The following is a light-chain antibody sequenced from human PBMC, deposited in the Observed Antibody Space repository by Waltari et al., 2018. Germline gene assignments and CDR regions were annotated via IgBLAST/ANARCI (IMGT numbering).Light chain of an antibody. J-gene: IGLJ1*01. CDR1: SSDVGGYNY. CDR3: SSYTSSSTRV. Sequence: QSALTQPASVSGSPGQSITISCTGTSSDVGGYNYVSWYPQHPGKAPKLIIYAVSNRPSGVSNRFSGSKSGNTASLTISGLQAEDEADYYCSSYTSSSTRVFGIGTKVTVL. CDR2: AVS. V-gene: IGLV2-14*01.